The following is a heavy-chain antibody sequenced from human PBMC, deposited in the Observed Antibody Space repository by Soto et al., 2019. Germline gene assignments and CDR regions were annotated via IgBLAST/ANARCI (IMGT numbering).Heavy chain of an antibody. Sequence: ELQLVESGGGLVKPGGSLRLSCAASGFSFRNAWMSWVRQAPGKGLEWVGHIKSQGDGGTRDYAAPVKGRFTISRDDSKNTLFLQMNSLKNEDTAVYFCTTDLQAYCDGTTCYAGNYYYDDMDAWGQGTTVTVSS. V-gene: IGHV3-15*01. CDR1: GFSFRNAW. J-gene: IGHJ6*02. CDR3: TTDLQAYCDGTTCYAGNYYYDDMDA. D-gene: IGHD2-2*01. CDR2: IKSQGDGGTR.